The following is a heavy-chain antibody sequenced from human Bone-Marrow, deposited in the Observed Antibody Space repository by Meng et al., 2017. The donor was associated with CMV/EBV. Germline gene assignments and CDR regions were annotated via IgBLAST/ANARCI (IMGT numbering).Heavy chain of an antibody. CDR2: INPSGGST. D-gene: IGHD2-2*01. J-gene: IGHJ6*02. V-gene: IGHV1-46*01. CDR1: GYTFTSYY. Sequence: ASVKVSCKASGYTFTSYYMHWVRQAPGQGLEWMGIINPSGGSTSYAQKFQGRVTMTRDTSTSTVYMELSSLRSEDTAMYYCARDFRHTSIVVVPAAMAADYYYGMDVWGQGTTVTVSS. CDR3: ARDFRHTSIVVVPAAMAADYYYGMDV.